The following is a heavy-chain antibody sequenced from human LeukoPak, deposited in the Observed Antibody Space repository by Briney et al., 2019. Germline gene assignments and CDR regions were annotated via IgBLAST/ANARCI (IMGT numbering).Heavy chain of an antibody. CDR2: IYTSGST. J-gene: IGHJ4*02. CDR1: GGSISSGSYY. D-gene: IGHD3-10*01. Sequence: PSQTLSLTCTVSGGSISSGSYYWSWIPQPAGKGLEWIGRIYTSGSTNYNPSLKSRVTISVDTSKNQFSLKLSSVTAADTAVYYCAREVVRGVPTIDYFDYWGQGTLVTVSS. V-gene: IGHV4-61*02. CDR3: AREVVRGVPTIDYFDY.